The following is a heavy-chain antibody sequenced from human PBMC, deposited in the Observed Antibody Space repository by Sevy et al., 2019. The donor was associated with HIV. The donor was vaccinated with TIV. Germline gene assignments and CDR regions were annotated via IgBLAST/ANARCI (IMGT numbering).Heavy chain of an antibody. CDR2: ISGSGGST. J-gene: IGHJ3*02. D-gene: IGHD3-3*01. Sequence: GGSLRLSCAASGFTFSSYAMSWVRQAPGKGLEWVSAISGSGGSTYYADSVKGRFTISRDNSKNTQYLKMNSLRAEDTAVYYWAKDREKYYDFWSGYFGDAFDIWGQGTMVNVSS. CDR1: GFTFSSYA. V-gene: IGHV3-23*01. CDR3: AKDREKYYDFWSGYFGDAFDI.